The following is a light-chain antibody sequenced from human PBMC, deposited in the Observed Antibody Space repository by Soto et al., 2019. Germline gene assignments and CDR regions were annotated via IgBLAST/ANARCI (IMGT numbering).Light chain of an antibody. CDR2: EVT. Sequence: QSALTQPASVSGSPGQSITISCTGTSGDIGSYNRVSWYQQHPGKAPKLIIYEVTDRPSGVSNHFSGSKSGNTASLTISGLQAEDEAEYYCSSYTNINTRAGVFGTGSKLTVL. CDR1: SGDIGSYNR. J-gene: IGLJ1*01. CDR3: SSYTNINTRAGV. V-gene: IGLV2-14*01.